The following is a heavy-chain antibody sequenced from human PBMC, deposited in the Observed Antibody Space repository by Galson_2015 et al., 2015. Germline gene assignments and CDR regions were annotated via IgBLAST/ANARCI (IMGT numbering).Heavy chain of an antibody. J-gene: IGHJ6*02. Sequence: VKVSCKASGGTFSSYAISWVRQAPGQGLEWMGGIIPIFGTANYAQKFQGRVTITADESTSTAYMELSSLRSEDTAVYYCASFYYGSGSYYNKSPMDVWGQGTTVTVSS. CDR2: IIPIFGTA. CDR1: GGTFSSYA. CDR3: ASFYYGSGSYYNKSPMDV. V-gene: IGHV1-69*01. D-gene: IGHD3-10*01.